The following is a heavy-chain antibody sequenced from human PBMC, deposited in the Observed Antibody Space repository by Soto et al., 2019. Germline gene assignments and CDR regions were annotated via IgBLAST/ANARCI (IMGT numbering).Heavy chain of an antibody. D-gene: IGHD3-3*01. CDR2: ISAYNGNT. J-gene: IGHJ6*02. CDR3: ARGHVLRFLEWLFYGMDV. Sequence: QVQLVQSGAEVKKPGASVKVSCKASGYTFTSYGISWVRQAPGQGLEWMGWISAYNGNTNYAQKLQGRATMTTDTSTSTAYRELRSLRSDDTAVYYCARGHVLRFLEWLFYGMDVWGQGTTVTVSS. V-gene: IGHV1-18*01. CDR1: GYTFTSYG.